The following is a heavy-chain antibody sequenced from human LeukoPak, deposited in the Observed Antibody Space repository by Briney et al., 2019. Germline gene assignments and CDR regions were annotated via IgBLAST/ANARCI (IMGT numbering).Heavy chain of an antibody. CDR3: AREDSSGWYKGAFDI. CDR1: GGTFSSYA. V-gene: IGHV1-69*11. CDR2: IIPILGTA. Sequence: SVKVSCKASGGTFSSYAISWLRQAPGQGLEWMGRIIPILGTANYAQKFQGRGTITTDESTSTAYMELSSLRSEDTAVYYCAREDSSGWYKGAFDIWGQGTMVTVSS. D-gene: IGHD6-13*01. J-gene: IGHJ3*02.